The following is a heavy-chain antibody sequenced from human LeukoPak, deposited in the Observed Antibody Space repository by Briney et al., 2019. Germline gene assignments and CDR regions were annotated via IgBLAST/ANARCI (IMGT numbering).Heavy chain of an antibody. Sequence: AASVKVSCKASGGTFSSYAISWVRQAPGQGLEWMGGIIPIFGTANYAQKFQGRVTITTDESTSTAHMELSSLRSEDTAVYYCARGIAAAGTPLDYWGQGTLVTVSS. CDR1: GGTFSSYA. J-gene: IGHJ4*02. V-gene: IGHV1-69*05. D-gene: IGHD6-13*01. CDR2: IIPIFGTA. CDR3: ARGIAAAGTPLDY.